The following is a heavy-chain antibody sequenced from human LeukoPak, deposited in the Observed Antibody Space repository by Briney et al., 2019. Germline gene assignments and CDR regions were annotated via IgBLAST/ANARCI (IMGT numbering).Heavy chain of an antibody. J-gene: IGHJ4*02. D-gene: IGHD3-10*01. Sequence: GSLRLSCAASGFTFSSYAMSWVRQAPGKGLEWIGEINHSGSTNYNPSLKSRVTISVDTSKNQFSLKLSSVTAADTAVYYCARSWFGELARVLDYWGQGTLVTVSS. CDR2: INHSGST. CDR3: ARSWFGELARVLDY. CDR1: GFTFSSYA. V-gene: IGHV4-34*01.